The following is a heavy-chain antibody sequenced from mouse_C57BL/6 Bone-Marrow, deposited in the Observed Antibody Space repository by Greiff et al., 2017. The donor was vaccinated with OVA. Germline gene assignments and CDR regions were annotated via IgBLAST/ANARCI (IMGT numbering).Heavy chain of an antibody. CDR3: ARSGIYYDYVRCAY. CDR2: IDPSDSYT. Sequence: QVQLQQPGAELVKPGASVKLSCKASGYTFTSYWMQWVKQRPGQGLEWIGEIDPSDSYTNYNQKFKGKATLTVDTSSSTAYMQLSSLTSEDSAVYYCARSGIYYDYVRCAYWGQGTLVTVSA. J-gene: IGHJ3*01. V-gene: IGHV1-50*01. CDR1: GYTFTSYW. D-gene: IGHD2-4*01.